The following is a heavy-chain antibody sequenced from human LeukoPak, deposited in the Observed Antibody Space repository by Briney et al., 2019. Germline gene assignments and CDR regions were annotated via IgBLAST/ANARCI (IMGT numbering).Heavy chain of an antibody. J-gene: IGHJ4*02. V-gene: IGHV7-4-1*02. Sequence: GASVKVSCKASGYTFTSYAMNWVRQAPGQGLEWMGWINTNTGNPTYAQGFTGRFVFSLDTSVSTAYLQISSLKAEDTAVYYCARVLWSGKAGSRTLWYWGQGTLVTVSS. CDR2: INTNTGNP. CDR3: ARVLWSGKAGSRTLWY. CDR1: GYTFTSYA. D-gene: IGHD3-10*01.